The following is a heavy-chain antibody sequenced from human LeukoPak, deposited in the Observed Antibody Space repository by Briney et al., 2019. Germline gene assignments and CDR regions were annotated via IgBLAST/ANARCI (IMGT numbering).Heavy chain of an antibody. CDR1: GFTFSNAW. CDR3: AGSDTTGYIPREWDYWYFDL. CDR2: IKSKTDGGTT. V-gene: IGHV3-15*01. J-gene: IGHJ2*01. Sequence: PGGSLRLSCAASGFTFSNAWMSWVRQAPGKGLEWVGRIKSKTDGGTTDYAAPVKGRFTISRDNAKNSLYLQMNSLRAEDTAVYYCAGSDTTGYIPREWDYWYFDLWGRGALVTVSS. D-gene: IGHD1-1*01.